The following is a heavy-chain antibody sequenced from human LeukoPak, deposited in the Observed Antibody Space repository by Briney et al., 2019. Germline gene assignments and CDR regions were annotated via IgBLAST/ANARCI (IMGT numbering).Heavy chain of an antibody. Sequence: GESLKISCKGSGYSFTSYWIGWVRQMPGKGLEWMGIIYPGDSDTRYSPSFQGQVTISADKSISTAYLQWSSLKASDTAMYYRARQERIAAAGTGIDYWGQGTLVTVSS. CDR2: IYPGDSDT. CDR3: ARQERIAAAGTGIDY. J-gene: IGHJ4*02. V-gene: IGHV5-51*01. D-gene: IGHD6-13*01. CDR1: GYSFTSYW.